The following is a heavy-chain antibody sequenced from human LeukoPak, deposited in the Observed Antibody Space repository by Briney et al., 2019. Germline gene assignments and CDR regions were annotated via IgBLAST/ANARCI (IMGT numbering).Heavy chain of an antibody. CDR2: ISYGGST. CDR3: TRQVDVPSSIGFFDS. J-gene: IGHJ4*02. D-gene: IGHD2/OR15-2a*01. Sequence: GSLRLSCAASGFTFSCYSMNWVRQAPGKGLEWIASISYGGSTHYNASLKSRVTISVETSKSQFSLQVRSVTAADTAVYYCTRQVDVPSSIGFFDSWGQGILVTVS. V-gene: IGHV4-38-2*01. CDR1: GFTFSCYS.